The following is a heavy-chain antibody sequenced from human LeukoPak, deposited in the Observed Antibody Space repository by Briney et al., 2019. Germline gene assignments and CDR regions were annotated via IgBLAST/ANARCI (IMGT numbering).Heavy chain of an antibody. CDR1: GFTFSSYS. V-gene: IGHV3-21*01. J-gene: IGHJ4*02. CDR3: ARGYYDSSGYYPL. Sequence: GGSLRLSCAASGFTFSSYSMNWVRQAPGKGLEWVSSISSSSSYIYYADSVKGRFTISRDNAKNSLYLQMNSLSAEDTAVYYCARGYYDSSGYYPLWGQGTLVTVSS. D-gene: IGHD3-22*01. CDR2: ISSSSSYI.